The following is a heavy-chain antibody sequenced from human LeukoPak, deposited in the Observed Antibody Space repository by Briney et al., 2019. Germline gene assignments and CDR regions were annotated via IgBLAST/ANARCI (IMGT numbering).Heavy chain of an antibody. Sequence: SGGSLRLSCAASGFTFSSYEMNWVRQAPGKGLEWVSYISSSGSTIYYADSVKGRFTISRDNAKNSLYLQMNSLRAEDTAVYYCAKIYSYGSRSFDYWGQGTLVTVSS. CDR2: ISSSGSTI. J-gene: IGHJ4*02. CDR1: GFTFSSYE. CDR3: AKIYSYGSRSFDY. V-gene: IGHV3-48*03. D-gene: IGHD5-18*01.